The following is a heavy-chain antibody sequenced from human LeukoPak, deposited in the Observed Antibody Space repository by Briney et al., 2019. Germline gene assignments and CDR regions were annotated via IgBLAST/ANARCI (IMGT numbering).Heavy chain of an antibody. CDR2: ISAYNGNT. CDR1: GYTFISYG. D-gene: IGHD3-22*01. J-gene: IGHJ2*01. Sequence: ASVKVSCKASGYTFISYGISWVRQAPGQGLEWMGWISAYNGNTNYAQKLQGRVTMTTDTSTNTAYMELRSLRSDGTAVYYCARVGGYYPSHWYFDLWGRGTLVTVSS. V-gene: IGHV1-18*01. CDR3: ARVGGYYPSHWYFDL.